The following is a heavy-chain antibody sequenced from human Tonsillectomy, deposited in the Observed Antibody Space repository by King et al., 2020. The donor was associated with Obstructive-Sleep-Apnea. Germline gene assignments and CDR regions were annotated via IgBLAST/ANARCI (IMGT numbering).Heavy chain of an antibody. CDR3: ARGWGRDGYSPLDY. J-gene: IGHJ4*02. Sequence: VQLVESGGGVVQPGRSLILSCAASGFTFSSYAMHWVRQAPGKGLEWVAVISYDGSNKYYADSVKGRFTISRDNSKNTLYLQMNSLRAEDTAVYYCARGWGRDGYSPLDYWGQGTLVTVSS. CDR2: ISYDGSNK. V-gene: IGHV3-30*04. CDR1: GFTFSSYA. D-gene: IGHD5-24*01.